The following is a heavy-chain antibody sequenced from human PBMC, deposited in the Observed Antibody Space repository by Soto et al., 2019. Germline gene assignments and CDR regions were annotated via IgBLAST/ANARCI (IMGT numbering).Heavy chain of an antibody. Sequence: ASVKVSCKASGYTFTSYAMHWVRQAPGQRLEWMGWINAGNGNTKYSQKFQGRVTITRDTSASTAYMELSSLRSEDTAVYYCATRSYCSGGSCYSSAFDIRGQGTMVTVSS. J-gene: IGHJ3*02. D-gene: IGHD2-15*01. CDR2: INAGNGNT. CDR1: GYTFTSYA. V-gene: IGHV1-3*01. CDR3: ATRSYCSGGSCYSSAFDI.